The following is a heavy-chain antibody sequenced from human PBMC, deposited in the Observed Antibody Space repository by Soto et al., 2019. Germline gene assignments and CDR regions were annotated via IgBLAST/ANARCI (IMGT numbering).Heavy chain of an antibody. V-gene: IGHV1-46*03. D-gene: IGHD3-10*01. J-gene: IGHJ4*02. Sequence: AGVKVSCKASGYTFTSYYMRWVGQAPEQGLEWMGIINPSGGSTSYAQKFQGRVTMTRDTSTSTVYMELSSLRSEDTAVYYCARERGSPLIMVRDYYFDYWGQGTLVTVSS. CDR1: GYTFTSYY. CDR3: ARERGSPLIMVRDYYFDY. CDR2: INPSGGST.